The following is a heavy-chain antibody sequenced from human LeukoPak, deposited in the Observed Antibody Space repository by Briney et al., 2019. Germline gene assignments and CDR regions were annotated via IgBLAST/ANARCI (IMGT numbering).Heavy chain of an antibody. CDR2: LKQDGSEK. J-gene: IGHJ3*02. Sequence: GGSLRLSCAASGFTFSSYSMNWVRQAPGKGLEWVANLKQDGSEKYYVDSVKGRFTISRDNAKNSLYLQMNSLRAEDTAVYYCARRGWPADAFDIWGQGTMVTVSS. CDR1: GFTFSSYS. D-gene: IGHD2-15*01. CDR3: ARRGWPADAFDI. V-gene: IGHV3-7*01.